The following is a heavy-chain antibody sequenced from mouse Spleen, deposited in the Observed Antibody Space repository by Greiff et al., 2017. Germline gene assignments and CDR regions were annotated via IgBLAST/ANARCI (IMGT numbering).Heavy chain of an antibody. D-gene: IGHD1-1*01. CDR2: INPYNGAT. J-gene: IGHJ3*01. V-gene: IGHV1-19*01. CDR1: GYTFTDYY. CDR3: ATNYGSSLWFAY. Sequence: EVQLVESGPVLVKPGASVKMSCKASGYTFTDYYMNWVKQSHGKSLEWIGVINPYNGATSYNQKFKGKATFTVDTSSSTAYMQFNSLTSEDSAVYYCATNYGSSLWFAYWGQGTLVTVSA.